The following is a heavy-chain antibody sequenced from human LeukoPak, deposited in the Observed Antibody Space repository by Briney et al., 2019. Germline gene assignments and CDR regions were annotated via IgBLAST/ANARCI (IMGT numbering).Heavy chain of an antibody. V-gene: IGHV4-61*02. CDR3: ARSPNRFYGSGSFYFDY. Sequence: SKTLSLTCTVSGGSISSGSYYWSWIRQPAGKGLEWIGRIYTSGSTNYNPSLKSRVTISVDTSKNQFSLKLSSVTAADTAVYYCARSPNRFYGSGSFYFDYWGQGTLVTVSS. CDR2: IYTSGST. D-gene: IGHD3-10*01. CDR1: GGSISSGSYY. J-gene: IGHJ4*02.